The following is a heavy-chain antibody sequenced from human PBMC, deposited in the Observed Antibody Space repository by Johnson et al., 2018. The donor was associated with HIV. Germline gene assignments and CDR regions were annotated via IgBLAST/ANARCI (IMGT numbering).Heavy chain of an antibody. CDR3: VKGRGVAFDL. CDR2: IKQDGCEK. CDR1: GFTFSSYW. V-gene: IGHV3-7*03. D-gene: IGHD1-26*01. J-gene: IGHJ3*01. Sequence: VQLVESGEGVVQPGRSLRLSCAASGFTFSSYWMSWVRQAPGKGLEWVANIKQDGCEKYYVDSVKGRFTISRDNAKNSLYLQMNNLRAEDTALYYCVKGRGVAFDLWGQGTLVTVSS.